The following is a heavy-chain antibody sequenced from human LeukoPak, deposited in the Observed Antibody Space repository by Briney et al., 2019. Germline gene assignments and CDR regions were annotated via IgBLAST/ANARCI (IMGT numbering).Heavy chain of an antibody. D-gene: IGHD3-22*01. Sequence: GXXLXLSCAASGFTFSRYSMKWVRQAPGKGLEWVSYISSSSSNIYYADSVKGRFTISRDNAKNSLYLQMNSLRAEDTAVYYCARDLPSITMIVVETYFDYWGQGTLVTVSS. CDR3: ARDLPSITMIVVETYFDY. V-gene: IGHV3-21*01. CDR2: ISSSSSNI. J-gene: IGHJ4*02. CDR1: GFTFSRYS.